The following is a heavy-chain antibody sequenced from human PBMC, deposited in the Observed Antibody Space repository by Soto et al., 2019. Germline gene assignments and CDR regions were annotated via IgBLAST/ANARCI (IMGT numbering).Heavy chain of an antibody. V-gene: IGHV3-74*01. J-gene: IGHJ5*02. CDR1: GFTFSSYW. CDR3: ARWFFEGYYTQENWFDP. CDR2: ISSDGSST. D-gene: IGHD3-3*01. Sequence: EVQLVESGGGLVQPGGSLRLSGAASGFTFSSYWMHWVRQAPGKGLVWVSSISSDGSSTSYADSVKGRFNISRDNAKNTLYLQMNSLRAEDTAVYYCARWFFEGYYTQENWFDPWGQGTLVTVSS.